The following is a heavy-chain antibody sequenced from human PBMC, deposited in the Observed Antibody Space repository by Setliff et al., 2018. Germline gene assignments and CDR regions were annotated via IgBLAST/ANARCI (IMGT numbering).Heavy chain of an antibody. Sequence: PGGSLRLSCAASGFIVSDKHMTWVRQAPGKGLEWVSVIYNSGSIYYADSVKGRFTISRDESKNTLSLQMNSLTVEDTALYYCAIDLGNWFDPWGQGTLVTVSS. D-gene: IGHD3-16*01. V-gene: IGHV3-53*01. CDR2: IYNSGSI. J-gene: IGHJ5*02. CDR3: AIDLGNWFDP. CDR1: GFIVSDKH.